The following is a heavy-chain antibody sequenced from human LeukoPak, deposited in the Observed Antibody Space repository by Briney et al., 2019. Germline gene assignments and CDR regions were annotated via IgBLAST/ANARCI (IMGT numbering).Heavy chain of an antibody. CDR3: PRGGHYSGGSCYSRIFRYFQH. Sequence: TSETLSLTCAVYGGSFSGYYWSWIRQPPGKGLEWIGEINHSGSTNYNPSLKSRVTISVDTSKNQFSLKLSSVTAADTAVYYCPRGGHYSGGSCYSRIFRYFQHWGQGTLVTVSS. CDR1: GGSFSGYY. V-gene: IGHV4-34*01. J-gene: IGHJ1*01. D-gene: IGHD2-15*01. CDR2: INHSGST.